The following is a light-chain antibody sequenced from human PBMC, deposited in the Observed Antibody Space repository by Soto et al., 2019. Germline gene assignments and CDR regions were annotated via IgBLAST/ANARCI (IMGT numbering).Light chain of an antibody. CDR1: HSISKW. J-gene: IGKJ4*01. CDR3: QRYDTFLT. CDR2: EAS. V-gene: IGKV1-5*03. Sequence: DIQMTQSPPTLSASVGDRVTITCRASHSISKWLAWYQQKSGKAPKLLIYEASSLKSGVPSRFSGSGCGTEFTLTINSLQPDDVATYYCQRYDTFLTFGGGTMVEIK.